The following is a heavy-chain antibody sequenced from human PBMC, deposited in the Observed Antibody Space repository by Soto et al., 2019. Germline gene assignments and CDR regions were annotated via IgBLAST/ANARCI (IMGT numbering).Heavy chain of an antibody. V-gene: IGHV3-30-3*01. CDR2: ISYDGSNK. D-gene: IGHD3-10*01. CDR3: ARNAVLWFGELLHYYGMDV. Sequence: LRLSCAASGFTFSSYAMHWVRQAPGKGLEWVAVISYDGSNKYYADSVKGRFTISRDNSKNTLYLQMNSLRAEDTAVYYCARNAVLWFGELLHYYGMDVWGQGTTVTVSS. CDR1: GFTFSSYA. J-gene: IGHJ6*02.